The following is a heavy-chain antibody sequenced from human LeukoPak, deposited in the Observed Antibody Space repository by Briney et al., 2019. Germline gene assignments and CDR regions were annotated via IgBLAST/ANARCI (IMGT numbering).Heavy chain of an antibody. V-gene: IGHV1-3*03. CDR3: ARRPGVAGYYFYYMDV. J-gene: IGHJ6*03. Sequence: ASVKVSCKASGYTFTNYAMHWVRQAPGQRLEWMGWINTGNGNTKYSQEFQGRVTITRDTSANTAYMELSSLRSEDMAVYYCARRPGVAGYYFYYMDVWGKGTTVTISS. CDR2: INTGNGNT. CDR1: GYTFTNYA. D-gene: IGHD6-19*01.